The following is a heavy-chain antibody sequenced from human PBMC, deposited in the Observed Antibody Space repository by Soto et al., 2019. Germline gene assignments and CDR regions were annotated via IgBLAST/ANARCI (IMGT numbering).Heavy chain of an antibody. CDR3: ARAVGTITIFGVVPPSPEYFDY. V-gene: IGHV1-46*01. CDR1: GGTFTSYY. CDR2: INPSGGST. D-gene: IGHD3-3*01. J-gene: IGHJ4*02. Sequence: GASVKVSCKASGGTFTSYYMHWVRQAPGQGLEWMGIINPSGGSTSYAQKFQGRVTMTRDTSTSTVYMELSSLRSEDTAVYYCARAVGTITIFGVVPPSPEYFDYWGQGALVTVSS.